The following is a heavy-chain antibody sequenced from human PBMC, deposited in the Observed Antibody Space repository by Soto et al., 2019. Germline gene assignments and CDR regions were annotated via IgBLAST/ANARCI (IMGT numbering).Heavy chain of an antibody. CDR3: AKDRIVVVVAATHFDY. CDR1: GFTFNSYA. J-gene: IGHJ4*02. Sequence: GGSLRLSCAASGFTFNSYAMSWVRQAPGKGLEWVSVISGSGGSTYYADSVKGRFTISRDNSKNTLYLQMNSLRAEDTAVYYCAKDRIVVVVAATHFDYWGQGTLVTVSS. D-gene: IGHD2-15*01. V-gene: IGHV3-23*01. CDR2: ISGSGGST.